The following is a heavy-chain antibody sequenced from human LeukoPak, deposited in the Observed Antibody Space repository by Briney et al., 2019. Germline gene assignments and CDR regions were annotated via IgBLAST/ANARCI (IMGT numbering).Heavy chain of an antibody. D-gene: IGHD5-18*01. V-gene: IGHV4-59*08. J-gene: IGHJ6*02. CDR2: IYYSGST. CDR3: ARLSGVDTAMVTLGSYYGMDV. Sequence: SETLSLTCTVSGGSISSYYWSWIRQPPGEGLEWIGYIYYSGSTNYNPSLKSRVTISVDTSKNQFSLKLSSVTAADTAVYYCARLSGVDTAMVTLGSYYGMDVWGQGTTVTVSS. CDR1: GGSISSYY.